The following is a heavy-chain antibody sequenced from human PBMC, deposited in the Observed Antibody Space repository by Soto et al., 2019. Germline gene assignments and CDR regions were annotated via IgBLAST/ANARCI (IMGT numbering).Heavy chain of an antibody. CDR2: IYYGGSA. J-gene: IGHJ5*02. V-gene: IGHV4-39*01. CDR3: ARATSTNWFDP. CDR1: GGSISTNGDF. Sequence: PSETLSLTCTVSGGSISTNGDFWAWIRQPPGKGLEWIGTIYYGGSAYYNPSLKSRVTMSVATSKNQFSLKVNSVIAADTALYYCARATSTNWFDPWGQGTLVTVS.